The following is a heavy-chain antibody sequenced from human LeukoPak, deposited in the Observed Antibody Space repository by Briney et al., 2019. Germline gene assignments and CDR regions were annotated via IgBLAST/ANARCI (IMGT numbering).Heavy chain of an antibody. V-gene: IGHV3-49*03. D-gene: IGHD2-15*01. CDR3: TRWLVAATDYYYGMDV. Sequence: GGSLRLSCTASGFTFGDYAMSWFRQAPGKGLEWVGFIRSKAYGGTTEYAASVKGRFTISRDDSKSIAYLQMNSLKTEDTAVYHCTRWLVAATDYYYGMDVWGQGTTVTVSS. CDR2: IRSKAYGGTT. CDR1: GFTFGDYA. J-gene: IGHJ6*02.